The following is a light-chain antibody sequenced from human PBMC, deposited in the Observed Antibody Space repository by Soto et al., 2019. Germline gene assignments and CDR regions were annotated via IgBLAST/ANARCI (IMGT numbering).Light chain of an antibody. CDR1: QSVSSN. J-gene: IGKJ4*01. V-gene: IGKV3-15*01. CDR2: GAS. Sequence: EIVMTQSPATLSVSPGERATLSCRASQSVSSNLAWYQQKPGQAPRLLIYGASTRATGIPARFSGSGSGTEFTLTISSLQSEDFAVYYCQQYSNWLPLTFGGGTKVDIK. CDR3: QQYSNWLPLT.